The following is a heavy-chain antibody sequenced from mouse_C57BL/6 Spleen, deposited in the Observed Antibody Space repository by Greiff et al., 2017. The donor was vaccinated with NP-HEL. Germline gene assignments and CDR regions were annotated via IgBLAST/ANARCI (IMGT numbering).Heavy chain of an antibody. Sequence: VQLQQSGPELVKPGASVKISCKASGYTFTDYYMNWVKQSPGKSLEWIGDINPNNGGTRYNQKFKGKATLTVDKSSSTAYMELRSMTSEDAAVYYCADSSGLRGYFDYWGQGTTLTVSS. CDR1: GYTFTDYY. D-gene: IGHD3-2*02. J-gene: IGHJ2*01. CDR3: ADSSGLRGYFDY. CDR2: INPNNGGT. V-gene: IGHV1-26*01.